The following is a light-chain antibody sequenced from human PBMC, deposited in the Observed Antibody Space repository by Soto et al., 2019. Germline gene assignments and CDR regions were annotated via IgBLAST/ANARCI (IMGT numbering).Light chain of an antibody. V-gene: IGLV3-21*02. CDR3: QVWDTSGDLVV. CDR1: NIGDKS. Sequence: SYELTQPPSVSVAPGQTASITCGGNNIGDKSVNWYQQKPRQAPVLAVYDDSVRPSGIPERISGSNSGNTAILTISRVEAGDEADYYCQVWDTSGDLVVFGGGTQLTVL. J-gene: IGLJ2*01. CDR2: DDS.